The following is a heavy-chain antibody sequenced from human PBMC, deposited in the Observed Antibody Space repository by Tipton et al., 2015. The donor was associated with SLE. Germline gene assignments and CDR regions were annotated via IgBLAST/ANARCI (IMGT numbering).Heavy chain of an antibody. J-gene: IGHJ4*02. Sequence: SLRLSCAASGFSFSNYWMDWVRQAPGKGLEWVANIKKDGSEKYYVDSVKGRFTISRDNANNSVYLQLNSLRAEDSAVYYCATMKYYWGQGTPVTVSS. CDR2: IKKDGSEK. CDR1: GFSFSNYW. V-gene: IGHV3-7*01. CDR3: ATMKYY.